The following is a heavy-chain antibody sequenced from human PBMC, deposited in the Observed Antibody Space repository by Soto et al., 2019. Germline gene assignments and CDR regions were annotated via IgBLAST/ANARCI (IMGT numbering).Heavy chain of an antibody. J-gene: IGHJ6*02. Sequence: QVQLQESGPGLVKPSETLSLTCTVSGGSISSYYWSWIRQPPGKGLEWIGYIYYSGSTNYNPSLKSRVTIXXDXSXXQFSLKLSSVTAADTAVYYCARHRYNWNDVGGMDVWGQGTTVTVSS. V-gene: IGHV4-59*08. CDR2: IYYSGST. D-gene: IGHD1-20*01. CDR1: GGSISSYY. CDR3: ARHRYNWNDVGGMDV.